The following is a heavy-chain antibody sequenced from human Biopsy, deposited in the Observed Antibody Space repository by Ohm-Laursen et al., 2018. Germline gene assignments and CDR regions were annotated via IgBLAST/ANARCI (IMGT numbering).Heavy chain of an antibody. V-gene: IGHV4-39*01. D-gene: IGHD3-22*01. Sequence: TLSLTCTVSGGSISNNNYYWGWIRQPPGKGLEWIGSIFYRGSTYYKPSLKSRVNISVDTSKSQFSLKLNSVTAADTAVYYCARDYDTSGYYYVSWGQGTLVTVSS. J-gene: IGHJ5*02. CDR3: ARDYDTSGYYYVS. CDR1: GGSISNNNYY. CDR2: IFYRGST.